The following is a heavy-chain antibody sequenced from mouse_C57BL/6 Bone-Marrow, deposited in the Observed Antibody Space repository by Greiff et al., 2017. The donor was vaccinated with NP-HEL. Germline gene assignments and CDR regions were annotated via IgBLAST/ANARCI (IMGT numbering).Heavy chain of an antibody. J-gene: IGHJ2*01. V-gene: IGHV14-4*01. Sequence: EVQLQQSGAELVRPGAPVKLSCTASGFNIKDDYMHWVKQRPEQGLEWIGWIDPENGDTEYASKFQGKATITADTSSNTAYLQLSSLTSEDTAVYYCTTRDCFDYWGQGTTLTVSS. CDR1: GFNIKDDY. CDR2: IDPENGDT. CDR3: TTRDCFDY.